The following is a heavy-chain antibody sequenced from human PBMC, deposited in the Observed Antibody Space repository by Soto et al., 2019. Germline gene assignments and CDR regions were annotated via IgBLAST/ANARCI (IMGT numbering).Heavy chain of an antibody. D-gene: IGHD5-12*01. Sequence: QVQLQESGPGLVKPSETLSLTCTVSGGSISSYYWSWIRQPPGKGLEWVGYIYYSGSTTYNPSLKRRLTISVDTSKNQCSRKLRSVTAADTAVYYCARLGRWLQALDSWGQGTLVTVSS. V-gene: IGHV4-59*08. CDR1: GGSISSYY. J-gene: IGHJ4*02. CDR2: IYYSGST. CDR3: ARLGRWLQALDS.